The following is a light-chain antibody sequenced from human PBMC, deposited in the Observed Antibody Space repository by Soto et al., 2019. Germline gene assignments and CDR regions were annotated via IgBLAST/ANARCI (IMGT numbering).Light chain of an antibody. V-gene: IGKV3-20*01. CDR2: DVS. J-gene: IGKJ1*01. CDR3: QQYGIAPT. Sequence: EIVLTQSPGTLSLSPGERATLSCRSSHSVSSNYLAWYQQKPGQAPRLLIYDVSSRATGIPDRFSGSGSGTDFTLTLSRLEPSEFAVYYCQQYGIAPTFRQGTKVEIK. CDR1: HSVSSNY.